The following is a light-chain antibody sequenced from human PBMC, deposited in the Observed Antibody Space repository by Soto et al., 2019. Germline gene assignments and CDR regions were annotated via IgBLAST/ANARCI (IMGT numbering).Light chain of an antibody. CDR2: GAS. V-gene: IGKV3-20*01. CDR1: HSVTSNY. J-gene: IGKJ2*01. Sequence: EIVLTQSPGTLSLSPGERATLSCRASHSVTSNYLAWYPQKPGQAPRLLIYGASSRATGIPDRFSGSGSGTHFTLTISRLEPEDVAVDYCQHYVSSPHTFGQGTKLEVK. CDR3: QHYVSSPHT.